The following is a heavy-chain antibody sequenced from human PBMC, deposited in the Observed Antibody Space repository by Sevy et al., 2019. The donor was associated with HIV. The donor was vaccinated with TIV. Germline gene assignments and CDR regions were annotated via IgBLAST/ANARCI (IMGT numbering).Heavy chain of an antibody. V-gene: IGHV3-30-3*01. CDR3: VREDPVSHYSNYEGVDY. Sequence: GGSLRLSCAASGFTFSSYAMHWVRQAPGKGLEWVAVISYDGSNKYYADSVKGRLTISRDNSKNTLYLQMNSLRAEDTAVYYCVREDPVSHYSNYEGVDYWGQGTLVTVSS. CDR2: ISYDGSNK. J-gene: IGHJ4*02. D-gene: IGHD4-4*01. CDR1: GFTFSSYA.